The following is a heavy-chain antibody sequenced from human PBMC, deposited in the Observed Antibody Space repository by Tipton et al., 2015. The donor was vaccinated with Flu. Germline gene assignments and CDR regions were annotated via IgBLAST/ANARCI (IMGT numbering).Heavy chain of an antibody. V-gene: IGHV5-51*01. D-gene: IGHD3-22*01. J-gene: IGHJ4*02. CDR3: ARHGAGSGYPD. CDR2: IYPDDSET. CDR1: GDNFRGQW. Sequence: QLVQSGAEVKEPGASLRISCKLSGDNFRGQWIGWVRQMSGKGLERMGIIYPDDSETRYSPSFKGQVSISVDESINTAYLQWSSLKASDTATYYCARHGAGSGYPDWGQGTLVIVSS.